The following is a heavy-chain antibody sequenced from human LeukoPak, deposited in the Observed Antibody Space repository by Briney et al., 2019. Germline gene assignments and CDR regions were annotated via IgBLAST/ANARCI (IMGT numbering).Heavy chain of an antibody. D-gene: IGHD4-17*01. CDR3: ASTFYGDSPPY. CDR1: GFTVSSNY. Sequence: GGSLRLSCAASGFTVSSNYMSWVRQAPGKGLEWVSVIYSGGSTYYADSVKGRFTISRDNSKNTPYLQMNSLRAEDTAVYYCASTFYGDSPPYWGQGTLVTVSS. J-gene: IGHJ4*02. CDR2: IYSGGST. V-gene: IGHV3-66*01.